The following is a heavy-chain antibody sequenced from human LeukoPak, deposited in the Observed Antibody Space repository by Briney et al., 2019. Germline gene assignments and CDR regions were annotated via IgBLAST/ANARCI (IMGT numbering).Heavy chain of an antibody. D-gene: IGHD5-18*01. J-gene: IGHJ5*02. CDR1: GGSFSGYY. CDR3: ARDTGDTAMVS. CDR2: INHSGST. Sequence: SETLSLTCAVYGGSFSGYYWSWIRQPPGKGLEWIGEINHSGSTNYNPSLKSRVTISVDTSKNQFSLKLSSVTAADTAVYYCARDTGDTAMVSWGQGTLVTVSS. V-gene: IGHV4-34*01.